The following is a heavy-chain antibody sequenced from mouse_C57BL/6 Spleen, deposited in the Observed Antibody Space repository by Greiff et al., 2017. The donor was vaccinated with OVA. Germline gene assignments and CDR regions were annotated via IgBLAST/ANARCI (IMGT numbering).Heavy chain of an antibody. J-gene: IGHJ3*01. D-gene: IGHD4-1*02. CDR1: GYTFTSYW. CDR2: INPSNGGT. V-gene: IGHV1-53*01. Sequence: QVQLQQPGTELVKPGASVKLPCKASGYTFTSYWMHWVKQRPGQGLEWIGNINPSNGGTNYNEKFKNKATLTVDKSSSTAYMQLSSLTSDDSGVYYCTRTRQLGLAWFAYWGQGTLVTVSA. CDR3: TRTRQLGLAWFAY.